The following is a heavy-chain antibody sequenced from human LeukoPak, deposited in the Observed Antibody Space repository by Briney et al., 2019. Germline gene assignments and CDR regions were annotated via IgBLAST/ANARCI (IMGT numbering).Heavy chain of an antibody. V-gene: IGHV3-23*01. J-gene: IGHJ4*02. CDR1: GFTFSTYA. Sequence: PGGSLRLSCAASGFTFSTYAMSWVRQAPGKGLEWVSAISGSGGSTYYADSVKGRFTISRDNSRNTLSLQMNSLRAEDTAVYYCAKDDHGGSGWRDYYDYLGQGTLVTVSS. CDR3: AKDDHGGSGWRDYYDY. D-gene: IGHD6-19*01. CDR2: ISGSGGST.